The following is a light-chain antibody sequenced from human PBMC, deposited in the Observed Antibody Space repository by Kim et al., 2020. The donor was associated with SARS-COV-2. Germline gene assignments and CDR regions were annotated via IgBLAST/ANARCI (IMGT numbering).Light chain of an antibody. CDR3: QSYDSTLNNLI. J-gene: IGLJ2*01. Sequence: QSVLTQPPSVSGAPGQRVTISCTGSRSNIGAGYDVHWYQQLPGTAPKLLIFSNNNRPSGVPDRFSGSKSDTSASLAITGLQAEDEADYYCQSYDSTLNNLILGGGTQLTVL. V-gene: IGLV1-40*01. CDR1: RSNIGAGYD. CDR2: SNN.